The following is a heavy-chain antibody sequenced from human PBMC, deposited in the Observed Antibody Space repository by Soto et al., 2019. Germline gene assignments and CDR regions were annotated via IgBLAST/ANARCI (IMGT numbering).Heavy chain of an antibody. CDR3: AAPRDEYGSGVSWFTYGMDI. CDR2: LDGAGGST. Sequence: GGSLRLSCLASGFTFSDFAMTWVRHVPRRGLEWVASLDGAGGSTYYAESVRGRFSISRDNSQNTLFLQMKRLTVDDTAIYYCAAPRDEYGSGVSWFTYGMDIWGQGTTVTVSS. V-gene: IGHV3-23*01. CDR1: GFTFSDFA. J-gene: IGHJ6*02. D-gene: IGHD3-10*01.